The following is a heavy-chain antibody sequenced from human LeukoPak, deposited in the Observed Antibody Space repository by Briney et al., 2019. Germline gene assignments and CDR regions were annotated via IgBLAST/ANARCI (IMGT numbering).Heavy chain of an antibody. CDR2: IRYDGSNK. CDR1: GFTFSSYG. V-gene: IGHV3-30*02. Sequence: GGSLRLSCAASGFTFSSYGMHWVRQAPGKGLEWVAFIRYDGSNKYYADSVKGRSTISRDNSKNTLYLQMNSLRAEDTAVYYCATPRLRFLEWLFGYWGQGTLVTVSS. J-gene: IGHJ4*02. CDR3: ATPRLRFLEWLFGY. D-gene: IGHD3-3*01.